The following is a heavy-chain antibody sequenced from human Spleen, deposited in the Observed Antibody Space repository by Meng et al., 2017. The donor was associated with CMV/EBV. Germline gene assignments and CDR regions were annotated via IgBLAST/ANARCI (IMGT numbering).Heavy chain of an antibody. CDR2: ISSHNGNT. J-gene: IGHJ4*02. Sequence: FTVYTITWVRQAPGQGLEWMGWISSHNGNTKYAQKFQGRVTMTTDTAMSTAYMDLRSLRSDDTAVYYCARISSAYSGSDYLLREFDYWGQGTLVTVSS. CDR1: FTVYT. CDR3: ARISSAYSGSDYLLREFDY. D-gene: IGHD1-26*01. V-gene: IGHV1-18*01.